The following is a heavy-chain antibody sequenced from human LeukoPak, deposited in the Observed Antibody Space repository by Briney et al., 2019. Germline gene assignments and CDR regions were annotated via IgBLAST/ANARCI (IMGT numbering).Heavy chain of an antibody. J-gene: IGHJ4*02. CDR2: ISYDGSNK. Sequence: GGSLRLSRAASGFTFSSYAMHWVRQAPGKGLEWVAVISYDGSNKYYADSVKGRFTISRDNSKNTLYLQMNSLRAEDTAVYYCARLVGPVADYWGQGTLVTVSS. CDR3: ARLVGPVADY. CDR1: GFTFSSYA. D-gene: IGHD6-19*01. V-gene: IGHV3-30*04.